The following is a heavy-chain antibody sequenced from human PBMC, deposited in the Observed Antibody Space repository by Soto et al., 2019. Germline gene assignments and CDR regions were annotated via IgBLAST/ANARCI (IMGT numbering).Heavy chain of an antibody. CDR3: ARDIVVVPAAILRFDP. V-gene: IGHV3-21*01. J-gene: IGHJ5*02. CDR2: ISSSSSYI. CDR1: GLPVSSYS. D-gene: IGHD2-2*01. Sequence: XECMRRSCAASGLPVSSYSMNWVRQATGKGLEWVSSISSSSSYIYYADSVKGRFTISRDNAKNSLYLQMNSLRAEDTAVYYCARDIVVVPAAILRFDPWGQGTLVTVSS.